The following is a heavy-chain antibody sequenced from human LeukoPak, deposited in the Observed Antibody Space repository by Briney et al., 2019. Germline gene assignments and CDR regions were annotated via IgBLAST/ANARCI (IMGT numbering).Heavy chain of an antibody. D-gene: IGHD3-22*01. CDR3: ARGGTYYYDSSGYTDY. V-gene: IGHV3-30-3*01. CDR2: ISYDGSNK. J-gene: IGHJ4*02. CDR1: GFTFSSYA. Sequence: GRSLRLSCAASGFTFSSYAMHWVRQAPGKGLEWVSVISYDGSNKYYADSVKGRFTISRDNSKNTLYLQMNSLRAEDTAVYYCARGGTYYYDSSGYTDYWGPGTLVTVSS.